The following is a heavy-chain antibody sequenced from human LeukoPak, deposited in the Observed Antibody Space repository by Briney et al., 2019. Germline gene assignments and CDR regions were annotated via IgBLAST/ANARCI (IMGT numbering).Heavy chain of an antibody. D-gene: IGHD3-10*01. J-gene: IGHJ4*02. CDR3: ASTVRYYGSGSYYLDY. CDR1: GGTFSSYA. CDR2: IIPILGIA. Sequence: SVKVSCKASGGTFSSYAISWVRQAPGQGLEWMGRIIPILGIANYAQKFQGRVTITADKSTSTAYMELSSLRSEDTAVYYCASTVRYYGSGSYYLDYWGQGTLVTVSS. V-gene: IGHV1-69*04.